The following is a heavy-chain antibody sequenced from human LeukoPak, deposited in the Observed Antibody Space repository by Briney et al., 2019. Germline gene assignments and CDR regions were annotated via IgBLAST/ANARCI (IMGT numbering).Heavy chain of an antibody. CDR3: ARVDQYYDILTGYSTSHYFDY. Sequence: GESLKISCKGSGYSFTSYWIGWVRQMPGKGLEWMGIVYPGDSDTRYSPSFQGQVTISADKSISTAYLQRSSLKASDTAMYYCARVDQYYDILTGYSTSHYFDYWGQGTLVTVSS. J-gene: IGHJ4*02. D-gene: IGHD3-9*01. CDR2: VYPGDSDT. CDR1: GYSFTSYW. V-gene: IGHV5-51*01.